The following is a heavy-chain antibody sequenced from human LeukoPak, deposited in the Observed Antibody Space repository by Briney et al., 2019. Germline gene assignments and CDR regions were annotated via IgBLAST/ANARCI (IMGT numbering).Heavy chain of an antibody. CDR2: IYYSGST. CDR1: GHSISSYY. D-gene: IGHD2-15*01. V-gene: IGHV4-59*01. J-gene: IGHJ4*02. Sequence: PSETLSLTCTASGHSISSYYWRWIRQPPGEAREWIGYIYYSGSTNYNPSLKSRVTISVDTSKNQFSLKLSSVTAADTAVYYCARVDCSGGSCYPLFYWGQGTLVTVSS. CDR3: ARVDCSGGSCYPLFY.